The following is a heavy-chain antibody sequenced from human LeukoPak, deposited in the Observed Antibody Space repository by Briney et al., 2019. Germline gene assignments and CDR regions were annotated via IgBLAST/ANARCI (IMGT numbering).Heavy chain of an antibody. CDR2: IWNDGSNK. Sequence: GGSLRLSCAASGFTFSSYGMHWVRQAPGKGLEWVAVIWNDGSNKYYADSVKGRFTISRDNSKNTLYLQMNSLRAEDTAVYYCARDFNYYYYYGMDVWGQGTTVTVSS. CDR1: GFTFSSYG. CDR3: ARDFNYYYYYGMDV. J-gene: IGHJ6*02. V-gene: IGHV3-33*01.